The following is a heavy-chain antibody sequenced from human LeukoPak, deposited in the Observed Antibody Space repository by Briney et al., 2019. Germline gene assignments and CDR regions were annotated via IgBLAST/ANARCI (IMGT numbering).Heavy chain of an antibody. D-gene: IGHD1-14*01. CDR1: GYTFTSYG. Sequence: GASVKVSCKASGYTFTSYGISWVRQAPGQGLEWMGWTSAYNGNTNYAQKLQGRVTMTTDTSTSTAYMELRSLRSDDTAVYYCARDRTYYYYYGMDVWGQGTTVTVSS. J-gene: IGHJ6*02. V-gene: IGHV1-18*01. CDR2: TSAYNGNT. CDR3: ARDRTYYYYYGMDV.